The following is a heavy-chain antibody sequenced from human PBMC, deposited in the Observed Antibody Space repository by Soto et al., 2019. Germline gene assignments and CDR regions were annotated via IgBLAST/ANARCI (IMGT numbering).Heavy chain of an antibody. Sequence: QVQLVQSGAEVKKPGASVKVSCKASGYTFSNYAIHWVRQAPGQRLEWMGWINTDNGKTKYSQKFQGRATITRDTSATTAYMELSGLRSEDTAVYYCAGPGVVVVADDAFDIWGQGTMVTVSS. D-gene: IGHD2-15*01. J-gene: IGHJ3*02. CDR3: AGPGVVVVADDAFDI. CDR2: INTDNGKT. CDR1: GYTFSNYA. V-gene: IGHV1-3*04.